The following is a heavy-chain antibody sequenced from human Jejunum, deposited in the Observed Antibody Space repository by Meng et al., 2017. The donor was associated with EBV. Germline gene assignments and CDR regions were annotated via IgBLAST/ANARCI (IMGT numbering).Heavy chain of an antibody. CDR2: VIPIFGTA. D-gene: IGHD3-16*02. CDR1: GGTFTNYA. V-gene: IGHV1-69*06. J-gene: IGHJ4*02. Sequence: QGRLGQSGAEVKKPGSSLKVSCKASGGTFTNYAFSWVRQAPGQGLEWIGGVIPIFGTANYAQKFQGRVTLTADKSTSTAYMQLSSLRSEDTAVYYCARSFGGVLADSFDYWGQGTLVTVSS. CDR3: ARSFGGVLADSFDY.